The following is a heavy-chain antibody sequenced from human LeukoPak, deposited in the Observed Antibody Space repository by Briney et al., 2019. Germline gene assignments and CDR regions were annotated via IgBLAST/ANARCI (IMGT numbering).Heavy chain of an antibody. D-gene: IGHD7-27*01. CDR1: GFTFSTFD. Sequence: GGSLRLSCAASGFTFSTFDMNWVRQAPGKGLEWVSSITDSGDNTYYTDSMKGRFTISRDNSKNTLYLQMNSLRADDTAVYYCGKLVSEVTGDDYWGQGTLVTVSS. CDR3: GKLVSEVTGDDY. J-gene: IGHJ4*02. CDR2: ITDSGDNT. V-gene: IGHV3-23*01.